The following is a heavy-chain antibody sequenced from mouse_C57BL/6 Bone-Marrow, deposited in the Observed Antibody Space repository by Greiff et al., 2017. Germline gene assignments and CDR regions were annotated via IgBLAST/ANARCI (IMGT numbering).Heavy chain of an antibody. Sequence: VQLQQSGPELVKPGASVKMSCKASGYTFTDYNMHWVKQSHGKSLEWIGYINPNNGGTSYNQKFKGKATLTANKSSSTAYMELRSLTSEDSAVYYCARPLYYYGSSAYFDVWGTGTTVTVSS. CDR2: INPNNGGT. J-gene: IGHJ1*03. CDR1: GYTFTDYN. V-gene: IGHV1-22*01. CDR3: ARPLYYYGSSAYFDV. D-gene: IGHD1-1*01.